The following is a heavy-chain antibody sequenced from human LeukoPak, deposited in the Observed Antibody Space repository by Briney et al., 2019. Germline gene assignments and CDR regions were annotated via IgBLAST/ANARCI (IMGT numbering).Heavy chain of an antibody. CDR1: GYTFTGYY. Sequence: ASVKVSCKASGYTFTGYYMHWVRQAPGQGLEWMGWINPNSGGTNYAQKFQGRVTMTRDTSISTAYMELSRLRSDDTAGYYCARVKYQLLGLDAFDIWGQGTMVTVSS. CDR2: INPNSGGT. CDR3: ARVKYQLLGLDAFDI. D-gene: IGHD2-2*01. J-gene: IGHJ3*02. V-gene: IGHV1-2*02.